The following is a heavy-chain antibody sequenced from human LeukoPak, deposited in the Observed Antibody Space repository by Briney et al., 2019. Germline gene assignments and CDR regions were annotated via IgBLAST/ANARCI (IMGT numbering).Heavy chain of an antibody. V-gene: IGHV3-30*04. CDR1: GFTFNNYL. CDR3: ARVQGGGYRTADC. J-gene: IGHJ4*02. Sequence: GGSLRLSCAASGFTFNNYLMHWVRQAPGKGLDWVAVILEDGTNQYYADSVKGRFTISRDNSKNTLFLQMNSLRSEDTAMYYCARVQGGGYRTADCWGQGTLVTVSS. D-gene: IGHD6-19*01. CDR2: ILEDGTNQ.